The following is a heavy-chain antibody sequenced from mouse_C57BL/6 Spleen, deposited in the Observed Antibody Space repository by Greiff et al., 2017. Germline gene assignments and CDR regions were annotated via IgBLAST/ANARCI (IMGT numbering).Heavy chain of an antibody. Sequence: QVHVKQSGPELVKPGASVKISCKASGYAFSRYWMNWVKQRPGKGLEWIGRIYPGDGDTNYNGKFKGKATLTADNSSSTAYMQLSSLTSEDSAVYFCARGDWYYWGQGTTLTVSS. CDR3: ARGDWYY. CDR2: IYPGDGDT. J-gene: IGHJ2*01. D-gene: IGHD3-3*01. V-gene: IGHV1-82*01. CDR1: GYAFSRYW.